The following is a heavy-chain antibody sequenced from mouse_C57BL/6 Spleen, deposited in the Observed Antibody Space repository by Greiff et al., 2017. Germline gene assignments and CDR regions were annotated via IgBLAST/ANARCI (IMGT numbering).Heavy chain of an antibody. D-gene: IGHD1-1*01. Sequence: EVQRVESEGGLVQPGSSMKLSCTASGFTFSDYYMAWVRQVPEKGLEWVANINYDGSSTYYLDSLQSRFIISRDNAKNILYLQMSSLKSEDTATYYCARDGDYYGSSEYWYFDVWGTGTTVTVSS. J-gene: IGHJ1*03. CDR3: ARDGDYYGSSEYWYFDV. CDR2: INYDGSST. CDR1: GFTFSDYY. V-gene: IGHV5-16*01.